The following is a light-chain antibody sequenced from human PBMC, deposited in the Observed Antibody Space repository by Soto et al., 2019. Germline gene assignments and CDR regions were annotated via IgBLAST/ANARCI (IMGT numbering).Light chain of an antibody. CDR3: CSYAIPRQ. J-gene: IGLJ2*01. CDR1: TSDVGSYNL. CDR2: EVS. V-gene: IGLV2-23*02. Sequence: LTQPSSVCGSPGQSITISCTGTTSDVGSYNLVSWYQQHPGKAPKLIIYEVSERPSGVSTRFSGSKSGNMASLTISGLKAEDEAEYYCCSYAIPRQFGGGTKVTV.